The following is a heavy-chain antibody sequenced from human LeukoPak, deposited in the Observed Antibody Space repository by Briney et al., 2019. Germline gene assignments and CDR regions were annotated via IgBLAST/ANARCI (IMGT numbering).Heavy chain of an antibody. J-gene: IGHJ5*02. CDR3: ARRNYYGSGSYINWFDP. D-gene: IGHD3-10*01. V-gene: IGHV4-59*08. CDR1: GASTSSYY. Sequence: SETLSLTCTVSGASTSSYYWDWIRQPPGKGLEWIGYISYSGSTNYNPSLKSRVTISVDTSKIQVSLNLTSLTAADTAVYYCARRNYYGSGSYINWFDPWGQGTLVTVSS. CDR2: ISYSGST.